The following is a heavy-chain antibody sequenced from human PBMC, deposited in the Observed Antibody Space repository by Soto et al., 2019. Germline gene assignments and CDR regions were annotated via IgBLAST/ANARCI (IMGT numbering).Heavy chain of an antibody. V-gene: IGHV1-18*01. Sequence: ASVKVSFKASGYTFTSYGISWVRQAPGQGLEWMGWISAYNGNTNYAQKLQGRVTMTTDTSTDTAYMELSSLRSEDTAVYYCAIWRGELLKEYFQHWGQGTLVTVSS. D-gene: IGHD2-15*01. CDR3: AIWRGELLKEYFQH. J-gene: IGHJ1*01. CDR2: ISAYNGNT. CDR1: GYTFTSYG.